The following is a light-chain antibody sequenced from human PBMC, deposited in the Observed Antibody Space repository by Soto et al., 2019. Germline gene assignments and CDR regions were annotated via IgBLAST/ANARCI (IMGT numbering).Light chain of an antibody. CDR3: QQRSNWPPWT. V-gene: IGKV3-11*01. Sequence: EIVLTQSPATLSLSPGERATLSCRASQSVSSYLAWYQQKPGQAPRLLIYDASNRATGIPARFSGSGSGTDVTLTISSLEPEDFAVYYCQQRSNWPPWTVGRGTKVDSK. J-gene: IGKJ1*01. CDR1: QSVSSY. CDR2: DAS.